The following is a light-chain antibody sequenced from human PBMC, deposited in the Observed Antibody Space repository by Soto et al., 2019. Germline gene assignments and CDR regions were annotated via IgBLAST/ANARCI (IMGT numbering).Light chain of an antibody. CDR1: SSDVGGYNY. CDR3: CSYAGSIYV. Sequence: QSVLTHPRSVCWSPGQSVTISCTGTSSDVGGYNYVSWYQQHPGKAPKLMIYDVTKRPSGVPDRFSGSKSGNTASLTISGLQAEDEADYYCCSYAGSIYVFGTGTKVTVL. J-gene: IGLJ1*01. CDR2: DVT. V-gene: IGLV2-11*01.